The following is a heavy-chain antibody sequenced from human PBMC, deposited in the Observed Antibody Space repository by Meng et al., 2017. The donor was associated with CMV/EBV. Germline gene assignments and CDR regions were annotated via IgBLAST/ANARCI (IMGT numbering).Heavy chain of an antibody. V-gene: IGHV4-34*01. CDR3: ARDTAYYYDSSGYTDYP. CDR2: INHSGST. CDR1: GGSFSGYY. J-gene: IGHJ5*02. Sequence: ESLKISCAVYGGSFSGYYWSWIRQPPGKGLEWIGEINHSGSTNYNPSLKSRVTISVDTSKNQFSLKLSSVTAADTAVDYCARDTAYYYDSSGYTDYPWGQGTLVTVSS. D-gene: IGHD3-22*01.